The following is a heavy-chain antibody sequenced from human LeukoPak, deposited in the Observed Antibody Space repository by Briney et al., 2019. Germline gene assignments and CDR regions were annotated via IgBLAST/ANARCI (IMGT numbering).Heavy chain of an antibody. CDR2: ISAYNGNT. D-gene: IGHD4-17*01. V-gene: IGHV1-18*01. Sequence: ASVKVSCKASGYTFTSYGISWVRQAPGQGLEWMGWISAYNGNTNYAQKLQGRVTMTTDTSTSTAYMELRSLRSDDTAVYYCARVGPYGDYGRDSYFDLWGRGTLVTVSS. CDR1: GYTFTSYG. J-gene: IGHJ2*01. CDR3: ARVGPYGDYGRDSYFDL.